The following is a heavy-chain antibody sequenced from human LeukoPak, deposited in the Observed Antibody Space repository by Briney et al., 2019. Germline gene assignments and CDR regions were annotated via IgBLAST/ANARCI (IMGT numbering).Heavy chain of an antibody. D-gene: IGHD6-6*01. V-gene: IGHV3-66*02. CDR3: ARKRPRDAFDI. CDR1: GFTVSSNY. CDR2: IYSGGST. J-gene: IGHJ3*02. Sequence: GGSLRLSCAASGFTVSSNYMSWVRQAPGKGLEWVSVIYSGGSTYYADSVKGRFTISRYNSKNTLYLQMNSLRAEDTAVYYCARKRPRDAFDIWGQGTMVTVSS.